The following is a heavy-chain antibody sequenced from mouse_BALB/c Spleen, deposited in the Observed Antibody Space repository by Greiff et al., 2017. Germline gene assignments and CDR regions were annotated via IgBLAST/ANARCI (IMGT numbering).Heavy chain of an antibody. J-gene: IGHJ2*01. D-gene: IGHD1-1*01. CDR2: INPSTGYT. Sequence: QVQLQQSGAELAKPGASVKMSCKASGYTFTSYWMHWVKQRPGQGLEWIGYINPSTGYTEYNQKFKDKATLTADKSSSTAYMQLSSLTSEDSAVYYCARSYYGSSHYFDYWGQGTTLTVSS. CDR3: ARSYYGSSHYFDY. CDR1: GYTFTSYW. V-gene: IGHV1-7*01.